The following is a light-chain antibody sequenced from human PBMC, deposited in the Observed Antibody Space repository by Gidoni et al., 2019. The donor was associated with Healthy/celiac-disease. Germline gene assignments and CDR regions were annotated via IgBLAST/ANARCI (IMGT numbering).Light chain of an antibody. CDR3: QQYNNCPPRYT. Sequence: EIVMTQSPAPLSVSPGERATLPCRASQSVSSNLAWYRQKPGQAPRLLIYGASTRATGIPARFSGSGSGTEFTLTISSLQSEDFAVYYCQQYNNCPPRYTFGQGTKLEIK. J-gene: IGKJ2*01. V-gene: IGKV3-15*01. CDR1: QSVSSN. CDR2: GAS.